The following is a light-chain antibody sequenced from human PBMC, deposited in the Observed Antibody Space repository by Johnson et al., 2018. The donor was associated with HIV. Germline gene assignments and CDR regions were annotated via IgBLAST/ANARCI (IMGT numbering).Light chain of an antibody. CDR3: GTWDSSLSAGV. CDR1: SSNIGNNY. J-gene: IGLJ1*01. CDR2: DNN. Sequence: QPVLTQPPSVSAAPGQKVTISCSGSSSNIGNNYVSWYQQLPGTAPTLLIYDNNKRPSGIPDRFSGSKSGTSATLGITGLQTGDEADYYCGTWDSSLSAGVFGTGTKVTVL. V-gene: IGLV1-51*01.